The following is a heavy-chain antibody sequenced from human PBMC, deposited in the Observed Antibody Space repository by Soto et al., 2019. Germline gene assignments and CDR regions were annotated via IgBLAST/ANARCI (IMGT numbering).Heavy chain of an antibody. V-gene: IGHV1-69*02. CDR2: IIPILGIA. CDR3: ASLAYYGWGSYYNLARFDY. J-gene: IGHJ4*02. Sequence: SVKVSCKASGGTFSSYTISWVRQAPGQGLEWMGRIIPILGIANYAQKFQGGVTITADKSTSTAYMELSSLRSEDTAVYYCASLAYYGWGSYYNLARFDYWGQGTLVTVSS. CDR1: GGTFSSYT. D-gene: IGHD3-10*01.